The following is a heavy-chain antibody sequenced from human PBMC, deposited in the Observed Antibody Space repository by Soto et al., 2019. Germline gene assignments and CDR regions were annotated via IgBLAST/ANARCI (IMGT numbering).Heavy chain of an antibody. CDR3: ARGLKNYYGMDV. J-gene: IGHJ6*02. CDR2: LNSDGSSR. V-gene: IGHV3-74*01. CDR1: GFTFSSRL. Sequence: GGSLILSCAACGFTFSSRLMHWVRQAPGKGLVWVSRLNSDGSSRYYGDSMKGRVTISRDNAKLQMDSLRDEDSAVYYCARGLKNYYGMDVWGQGTRVTVCS.